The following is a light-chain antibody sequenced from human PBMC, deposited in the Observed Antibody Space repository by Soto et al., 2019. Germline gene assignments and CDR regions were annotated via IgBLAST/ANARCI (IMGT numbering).Light chain of an antibody. Sequence: IVMTQSPESLAVSLGERATINCKSSQSVLYSSKNKNSLVWYQQKPGQPPKLLIYWASTRESGVPDRFSGSGSGTDFTLTISSLQAEDVAVYYCQQHYSDPLTFGGGTKVEIK. J-gene: IGKJ4*01. V-gene: IGKV4-1*01. CDR2: WAS. CDR1: QSVLYSSKNKNS. CDR3: QQHYSDPLT.